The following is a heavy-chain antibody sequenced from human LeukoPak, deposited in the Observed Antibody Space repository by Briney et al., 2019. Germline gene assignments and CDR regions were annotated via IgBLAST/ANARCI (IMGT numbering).Heavy chain of an antibody. CDR1: GGSISSGTYY. J-gene: IGHJ3*02. CDR3: ARVGDLWSPEI. CDR2: IHTSGSP. D-gene: IGHD3-3*01. V-gene: IGHV4-61*02. Sequence: SETLSLTCTVSGGSISSGTYYWGWIRQPAGKGLEWIGRIHTSGSPKYNPSLKSRVTLSLDTSKDQFSLRLSSVTAADTAVYYCARVGDLWSPEIWGQGTMVTVSS.